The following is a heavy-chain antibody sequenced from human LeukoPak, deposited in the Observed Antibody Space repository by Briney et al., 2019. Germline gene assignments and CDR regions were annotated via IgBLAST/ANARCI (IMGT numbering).Heavy chain of an antibody. V-gene: IGHV1-46*01. J-gene: IGHJ4*02. D-gene: IGHD5-18*01. Sequence: ASVKVSCKASGYTFTSYYMHWVRQAPGQGLEWMGIINPSGGSTSYAQKFQGRVTMTRDTSISTAYMELSRLRSDDTAVYYCAKTSEIQLWPSYVDYWGQGTLVTVSS. CDR1: GYTFTSYY. CDR2: INPSGGST. CDR3: AKTSEIQLWPSYVDY.